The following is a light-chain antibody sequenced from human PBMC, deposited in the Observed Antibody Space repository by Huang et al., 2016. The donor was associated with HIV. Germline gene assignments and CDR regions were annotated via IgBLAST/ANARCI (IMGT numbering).Light chain of an antibody. J-gene: IGKJ4*01. CDR3: QQRSNWPPLT. Sequence: EIVLTQSPATLSLSPGDRATLSCRASQSVSSSLAWYQRKPGQAPRLLIYDASNRAAGIPTRFSGSGSGTDFTLTISSLESEDFAVYYCQQRSNWPPLTFGGGTKVEIK. CDR1: QSVSSS. V-gene: IGKV3-11*01. CDR2: DAS.